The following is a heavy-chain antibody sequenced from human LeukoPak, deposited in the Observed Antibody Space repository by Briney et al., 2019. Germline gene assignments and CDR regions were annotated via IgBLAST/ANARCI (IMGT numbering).Heavy chain of an antibody. CDR2: IYYSGST. Sequence: SSETLSLTCTVSGGSISSYYWSWIRQPPGKGLEWIGYIYYSGSTNYNPSLKSRVTISVDTSKNQFSLKLSSVTAADTAVYYCARQVDPAYDRHSSSWYGGGYWYFDLWGRGTLVTVSS. D-gene: IGHD6-13*01. CDR3: ARQVDPAYDRHSSSWYGGGYWYFDL. CDR1: GGSISSYY. V-gene: IGHV4-59*08. J-gene: IGHJ2*01.